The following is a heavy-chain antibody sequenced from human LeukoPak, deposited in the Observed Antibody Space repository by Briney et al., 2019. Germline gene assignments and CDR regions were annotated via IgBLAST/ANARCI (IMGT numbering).Heavy chain of an antibody. CDR2: ISGSSTDI. J-gene: IGHJ3*02. CDR3: AREGIAAAEQAFDI. V-gene: IGHV3-21*01. D-gene: IGHD6-13*01. Sequence: GGPLRLSCGASEFTFSIYSMNWVRQAPGKGLEGVSSISGSSTDIYYADSVKGRFTISRDNAKNSLYLQMNSLRAEDTAVYYCAREGIAAAEQAFDIWGQGTMVTVSS. CDR1: EFTFSIYS.